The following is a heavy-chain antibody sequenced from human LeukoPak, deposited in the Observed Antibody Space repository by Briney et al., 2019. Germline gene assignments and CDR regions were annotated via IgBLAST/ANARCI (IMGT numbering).Heavy chain of an antibody. D-gene: IGHD6-6*01. J-gene: IGHJ6*03. CDR3: ASPEGQLVRAYYYYMDV. CDR2: ISGSGGST. CDR1: GFTFSSYA. Sequence: GSLRLSCAASGFTFSSYAMSWVRQAPGKGLEWVSAISGSGGSTYYADSVKGRFTISRDNSKNTLYLQMNSLRAEDTAVYYCASPEGQLVRAYYYYMDVWGKGTTVTVSS. V-gene: IGHV3-23*01.